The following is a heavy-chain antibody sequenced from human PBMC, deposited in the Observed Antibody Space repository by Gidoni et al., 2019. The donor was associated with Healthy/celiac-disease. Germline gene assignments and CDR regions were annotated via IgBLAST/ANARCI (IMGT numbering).Heavy chain of an antibody. Sequence: QVQLVQSGAEVKKPGSSVKVSCKASGGTFSSYAISWVRQAPGQGLEWMGGIIPIFGTANYAQKFQGRVTITADESTSTAYMELSSLRSEDTAVYYCGVTVTGLFGPTGTYGMDVWGQGTTVTVSS. J-gene: IGHJ6*02. CDR3: GVTVTGLFGPTGTYGMDV. CDR1: GGTFSSYA. V-gene: IGHV1-69*01. D-gene: IGHD4-17*01. CDR2: IIPIFGTA.